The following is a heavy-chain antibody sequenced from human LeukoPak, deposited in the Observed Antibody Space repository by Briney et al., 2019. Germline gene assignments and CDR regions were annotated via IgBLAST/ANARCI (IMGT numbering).Heavy chain of an antibody. CDR1: GYTFTGYY. J-gene: IGHJ5*02. Sequence: ASVKVSCKASGYTFTGYYMNWVRQAPGQGLEWMGWINPNSGGTNYAQKFQGRVTMTRDTSISTAYMELSRLRSDDTAVYYCARDLYPEWVGTTAGEYNWFDPWGQGTLVTVSS. V-gene: IGHV1-2*02. CDR2: INPNSGGT. CDR3: ARDLYPEWVGTTAGEYNWFDP. D-gene: IGHD1-7*01.